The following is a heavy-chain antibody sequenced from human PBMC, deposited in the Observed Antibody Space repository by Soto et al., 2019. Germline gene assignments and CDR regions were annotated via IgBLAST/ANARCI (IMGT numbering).Heavy chain of an antibody. V-gene: IGHV4-59*01. CDR1: GGSISSYS. J-gene: IGHJ4*02. CDR2: IYYSGST. D-gene: IGHD3-16*01. CDR3: ARDVRLVRLGELLFDS. Sequence: QVQLQDSGPGLVKPSETLSLTCTASGGSISSYSWSLIRQPPGKGLGWIGYIYYSGSTNYNPSLKSRVTISVDTSKNPFSLKLSSGTAAGTAVYYCARDVRLVRLGELLFDSCGQGTLVTVAA.